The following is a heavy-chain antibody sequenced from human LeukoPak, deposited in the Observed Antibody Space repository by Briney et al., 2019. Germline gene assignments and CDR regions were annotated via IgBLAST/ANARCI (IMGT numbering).Heavy chain of an antibody. CDR3: ASNSGYYYYSYVMDV. J-gene: IGHJ6*02. D-gene: IGHD3-22*01. V-gene: IGHV3-53*01. CDR1: GFTFRTYA. CDR2: IYSGGST. Sequence: GGSLRLSCAASGFTFRTYAMSWVRQAPGKGLEWLSVIYSGGSTYYADSVKGRFTISRDNSKNTLYLQMNSLRAEDTAVYYCASNSGYYYYSYVMDVWGQGTTVTVSS.